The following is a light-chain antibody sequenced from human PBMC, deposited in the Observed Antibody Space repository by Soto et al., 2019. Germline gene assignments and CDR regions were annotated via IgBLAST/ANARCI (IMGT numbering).Light chain of an antibody. Sequence: EIVLTQSPRTLSLSPGERATLSCRASQSVSSSYLAWYQQKPGQAPRLLIYGASSRATGIPDRFSGSGSGTDFTLTISRLEPEDFAVYYCQQYGSSPRTFGQGTKVDIK. CDR1: QSVSSSY. J-gene: IGKJ1*01. V-gene: IGKV3-20*01. CDR2: GAS. CDR3: QQYGSSPRT.